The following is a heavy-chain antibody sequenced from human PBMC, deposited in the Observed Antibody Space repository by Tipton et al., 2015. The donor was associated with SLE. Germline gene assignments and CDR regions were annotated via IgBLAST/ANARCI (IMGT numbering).Heavy chain of an antibody. CDR1: GYTFTSYD. CDR2: MNPNSGNT. D-gene: IGHD6-13*01. V-gene: IGHV1-8*01. Sequence: QLVQSGAEVKKPGASVKVSCKASGYTFTSYDINWVRQATGQGLEWMGWMNPNSGNTGYAQKFQGRVTMTRNTSISTAYMELSSLSSEDTAVYFCARGLKQQPVQGWFDPWGQGTLVTVSS. J-gene: IGHJ5*02. CDR3: ARGLKQQPVQGWFDP.